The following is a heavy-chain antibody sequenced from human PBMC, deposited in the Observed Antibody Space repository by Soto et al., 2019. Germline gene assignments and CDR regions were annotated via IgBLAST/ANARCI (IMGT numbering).Heavy chain of an antibody. CDR1: GFTFSSYA. D-gene: IGHD4-17*01. CDR2: ISGSGAST. V-gene: IGHV3-23*01. J-gene: IGHJ6*02. CDR3: AKDLLTTDYYYYYGMDV. Sequence: GESLKISCAASGFTFSSYAMSWVRQAPGKGLEWVSAISGSGASTYYADSVTGRFTISRDNSKNTLTLQMNSLRAEDTAVYYCAKDLLTTDYYYYYGMDVWGQGTTVTVS.